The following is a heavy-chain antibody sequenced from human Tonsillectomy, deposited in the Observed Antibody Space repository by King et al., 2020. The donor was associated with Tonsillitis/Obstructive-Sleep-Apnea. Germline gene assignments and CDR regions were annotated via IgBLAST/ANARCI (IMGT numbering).Heavy chain of an antibody. J-gene: IGHJ6*03. D-gene: IGHD2-2*01. CDR2: IYYTGSA. Sequence: QLQESGPGLVKPSETLSLTCNVSGGPISSGTYCWGWVRQTPGKGLEWIGSIYYTGSAYYTPSLESRVTISIDTSNNPFSLKLTSLTAADTAVYYCSGVWAPGYCSSRNCYGSYYYYYMDVWGKGTTVIVSS. CDR3: SGVWAPGYCSSRNCYGSYYYYYMDV. V-gene: IGHV4-39*01. CDR1: GGPISSGTYC.